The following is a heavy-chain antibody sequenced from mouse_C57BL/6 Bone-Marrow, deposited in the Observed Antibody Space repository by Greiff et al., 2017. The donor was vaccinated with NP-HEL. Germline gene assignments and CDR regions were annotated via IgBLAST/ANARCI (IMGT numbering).Heavy chain of an antibody. CDR1: GYSITSGYY. CDR2: ISYDGSN. J-gene: IGHJ4*01. CDR3: ALWMDY. Sequence: EVKLQESGPGLVKPSQSLSLTCSVTGYSITSGYYWNWIRQFPGNKLEWMGYISYDGSNNYNPSLKNRISITRDTSKNQFFLKLNSVTTEDTATYYCALWMDYWGQGTSVTVSS. D-gene: IGHD1-1*02. V-gene: IGHV3-6*01.